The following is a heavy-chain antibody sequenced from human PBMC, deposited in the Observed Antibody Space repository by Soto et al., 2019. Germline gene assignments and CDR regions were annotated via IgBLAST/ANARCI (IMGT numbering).Heavy chain of an antibody. J-gene: IGHJ4*02. CDR3: AKSLYYYDSSPLDH. CDR2: TNSDGTDS. Sequence: GGSLRLSCAAAGFDFEDYAMHWIRQVPGKGLEWVSLTNSDGTDSYYVDSVKGRFTISSDSAKTTLYLQMDRLRPEDTALYFCAKSLYYYDSSPLDHWGRRTLVNDSS. CDR1: GFDFEDYA. V-gene: IGHV3-43D*04. D-gene: IGHD3-22*01.